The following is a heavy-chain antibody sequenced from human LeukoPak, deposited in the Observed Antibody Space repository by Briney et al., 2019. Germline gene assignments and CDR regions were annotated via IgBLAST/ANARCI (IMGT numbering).Heavy chain of an antibody. D-gene: IGHD3-10*01. CDR2: IDTTTGNP. CDR3: VRGTPTPGMDY. CDR1: GYPFSAHF. V-gene: IGHV7-4-1*02. J-gene: IGHJ4*02. Sequence: ASVKVSCKASGYPFSAHFLNWVRQAPGQGLEWMGNIDTTTGNPRYAQDFTGRFVFSLDTSVSTAYLQITSLRADDTAAYYCVRGTPTPGMDYWGQGTQVTVSS.